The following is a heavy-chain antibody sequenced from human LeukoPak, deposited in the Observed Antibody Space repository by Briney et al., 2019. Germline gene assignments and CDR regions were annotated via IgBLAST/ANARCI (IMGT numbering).Heavy chain of an antibody. V-gene: IGHV1-69*06. D-gene: IGHD6-13*01. CDR2: IIPIFGTA. J-gene: IGHJ4*02. CDR3: ARASEYSSSWPRDY. Sequence: GASVKVSCKASGGTFSNYAISWVRQAPGQGLEWMGGIIPIFGTANYAQKFRGRVTITADKSTRTAYMELRSLRSDDTAVYYCARASEYSSSWPRDYWGQGTLVTVSS. CDR1: GGTFSNYA.